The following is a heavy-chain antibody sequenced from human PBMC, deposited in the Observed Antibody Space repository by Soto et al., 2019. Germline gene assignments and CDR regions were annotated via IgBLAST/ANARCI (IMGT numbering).Heavy chain of an antibody. J-gene: IGHJ5*02. V-gene: IGHV3-30*18. CDR1: GFTFSSYG. CDR2: ISDDGSNK. Sequence: QVQLVESGGGVVQPGRSLRLSCAASGFTFSSYGMHWVRQAPGKGLEWVAVISDDGSNKYYADSVKGRFTISRDNSKNTLYVQMNSLRAEDTAVYYCANYCRSTSCFSGGLEHWGQGTLVTVSS. CDR3: ANYCRSTSCFSGGLEH. D-gene: IGHD2-2*01.